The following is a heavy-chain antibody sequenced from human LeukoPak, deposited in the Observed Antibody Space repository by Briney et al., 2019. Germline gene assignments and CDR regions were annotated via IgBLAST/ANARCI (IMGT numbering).Heavy chain of an antibody. Sequence: NTSETLSLTCTVSGGSISSYYWSWIRQPPGKGLEWIGYIYYSGSTNYNPSLKSRVTISVDTSKNQFSLKLSSVTAADTAVYYCARSGYYGSGSPRPSGGYFDYWGQGTLVTVSS. J-gene: IGHJ4*02. CDR2: IYYSGST. D-gene: IGHD3-10*01. CDR3: ARSGYYGSGSPRPSGGYFDY. CDR1: GGSISSYY. V-gene: IGHV4-59*01.